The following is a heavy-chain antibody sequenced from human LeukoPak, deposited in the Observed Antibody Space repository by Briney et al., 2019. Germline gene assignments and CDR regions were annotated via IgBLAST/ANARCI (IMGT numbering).Heavy chain of an antibody. D-gene: IGHD2-2*01. CDR2: IYSGGST. CDR1: GFSVSSSY. Sequence: GGSLRLSCAASGFSVSSSYMSWVRQAPGKGLEWFSIIYSGGSTHYSDLVKGRFIISRDISTNTLNLQMNSLRAEDTAVYYCAKGSPCSSTSCYYYMDVWGKGTTVTVSS. J-gene: IGHJ6*03. CDR3: AKGSPCSSTSCYYYMDV. V-gene: IGHV3-53*05.